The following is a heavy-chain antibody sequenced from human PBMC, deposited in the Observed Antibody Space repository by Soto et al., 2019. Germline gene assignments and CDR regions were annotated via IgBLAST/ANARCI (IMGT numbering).Heavy chain of an antibody. D-gene: IGHD1-26*01. CDR3: AKSIEGATNLDY. Sequence: PGGSLRLSCEAFGFTFSNYAMSWVRQAPGEGLEWVALISGSGGSAYYADSVKGRFTLSRDNSKNTVFLQMDGLRAEDTAIYYCAKSIEGATNLDYWGQRTPVTVSS. CDR1: GFTFSNYA. CDR2: ISGSGGSA. V-gene: IGHV3-23*01. J-gene: IGHJ4*02.